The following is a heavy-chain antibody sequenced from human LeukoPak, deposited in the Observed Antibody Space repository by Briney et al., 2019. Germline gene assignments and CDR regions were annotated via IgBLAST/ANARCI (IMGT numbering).Heavy chain of an antibody. Sequence: PSETLSPTCTVSGGSISSSTYYWGWIRQPPGKGLEWIGNMYYRGSTSTYYNPSLKSRVTISVDTSKNQFSLKVTSVTAADTAVYYCARLRVRGYGYGPWEGPTWLDYWGQGTLVTVSS. V-gene: IGHV4-39*07. D-gene: IGHD5-18*01. CDR3: ARLRVRGYGYGPWEGPTWLDY. J-gene: IGHJ4*02. CDR1: GGSISSSTYY. CDR2: MYYRGSTST.